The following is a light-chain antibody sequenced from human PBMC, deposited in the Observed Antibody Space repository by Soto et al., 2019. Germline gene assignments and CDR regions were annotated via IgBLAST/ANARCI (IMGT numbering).Light chain of an antibody. CDR1: QSVSSSY. CDR2: GAS. J-gene: IGKJ1*01. CDR3: QQYGSSRGT. V-gene: IGKV3-20*01. Sequence: EIVLTQFPAALSVSTGERATLSCRASQSVSSSYLAWYQQKPGQAPRLLIYGASSRATGIPDRFSGSGSGTDFTLTISRLEPEDFAVYYCQQYGSSRGTFGQGTKVDIK.